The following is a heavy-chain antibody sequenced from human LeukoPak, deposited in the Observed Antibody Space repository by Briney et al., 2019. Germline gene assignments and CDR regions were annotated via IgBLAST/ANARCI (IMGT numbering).Heavy chain of an antibody. Sequence: ASVKVSFKASVYTFTGYYMHWVRQAPGPGLEWMGRINPNSGGTNYAQKFQGRVTMTRDTSISTAYMELSRLRSDDTAVYYCARADYYDSSGYYYGLDIWGQGTMVTVSS. V-gene: IGHV1-2*06. CDR3: ARADYYDSSGYYYGLDI. CDR1: VYTFTGYY. D-gene: IGHD3-22*01. CDR2: INPNSGGT. J-gene: IGHJ3*02.